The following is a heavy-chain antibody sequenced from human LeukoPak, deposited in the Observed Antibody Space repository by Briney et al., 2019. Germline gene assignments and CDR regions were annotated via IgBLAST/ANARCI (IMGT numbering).Heavy chain of an antibody. D-gene: IGHD1-26*01. V-gene: IGHV1-2*02. CDR3: ARDRPRSREVEIVGASDFDY. Sequence: ASVKVSCKASGYTFTGYYMHWVRQAPGQGLEWMGWINPNSGGTNYAQKFQGRVTMTRDTSISTAYMELSRLRSDDTAVYYCARDRPRSREVEIVGASDFDYWGQGTLVTVSS. CDR2: INPNSGGT. J-gene: IGHJ4*02. CDR1: GYTFTGYY.